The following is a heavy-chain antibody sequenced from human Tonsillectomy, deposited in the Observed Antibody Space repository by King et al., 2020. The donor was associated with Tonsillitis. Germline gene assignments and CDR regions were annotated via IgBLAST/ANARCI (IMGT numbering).Heavy chain of an antibody. Sequence: VQLVESGGGVVQPGTSLRLSCEVSAFTFRTYVLDWVRQAPGKGLEWGAVIASDGKNKVYAESVKGRLTNSRDNSKNTLFMQLNSLRPEETAVYYCAVRRDCSDSNCYNAFYIWGQGTMVTVSS. D-gene: IGHD2-2*02. J-gene: IGHJ3*02. CDR1: AFTFRTYV. CDR3: AVRRDCSDSNCYNAFYI. V-gene: IGHV3-30*04. CDR2: IASDGKNK.